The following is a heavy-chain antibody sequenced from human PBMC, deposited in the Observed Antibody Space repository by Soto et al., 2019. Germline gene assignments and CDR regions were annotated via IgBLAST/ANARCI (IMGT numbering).Heavy chain of an antibody. CDR1: GFTFSSYW. Sequence: GGSLRLSCAASGFTFSSYWMHWVRQAPGKGLVWVSRINSDGSSTSYADSVKGRFTISRDNSKNTLYLQMNSLRAEDTAVYYCAKDWERITIFGVVICEVRSGMDVWGQGTTVTVSS. CDR2: INSDGSST. D-gene: IGHD3-3*01. CDR3: AKDWERITIFGVVICEVRSGMDV. J-gene: IGHJ6*02. V-gene: IGHV3-74*01.